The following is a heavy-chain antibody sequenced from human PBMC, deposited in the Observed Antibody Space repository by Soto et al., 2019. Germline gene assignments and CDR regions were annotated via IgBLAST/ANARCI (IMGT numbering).Heavy chain of an antibody. CDR1: GGSISSSSYY. CDR3: ARHGAIFGSGSYHFDY. J-gene: IGHJ4*02. CDR2: IYYSGST. V-gene: IGHV4-39*01. Sequence: SETLCLTWTVSGGSISSSSYYWGWIRQPPGKGLEWIGSIYYSGSTYYNPSLKSRVTISVDTSKNQFSLRLSSVTAADTAVHYCARHGAIFGSGSYHFDYWGQGTLVTVSS. D-gene: IGHD3-10*01.